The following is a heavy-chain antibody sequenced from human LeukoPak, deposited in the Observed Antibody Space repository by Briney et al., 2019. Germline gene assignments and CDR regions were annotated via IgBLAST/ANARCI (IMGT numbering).Heavy chain of an antibody. J-gene: IGHJ4*02. CDR3: ARRDITYYDILTGYWVY. CDR1: GGSISSSSYY. CDR2: IYYSVST. Sequence: SETLPLTCTVSGGSISSSSYYWGWIRQPPGKGLDWTGSIYYSVSTYYNPSLKSRVTICVDTPKHQFSLKLSSVTDADTAVYYCARRDITYYDILTGYWVYWGQGTLVTVSS. V-gene: IGHV4-39*01. D-gene: IGHD3-9*01.